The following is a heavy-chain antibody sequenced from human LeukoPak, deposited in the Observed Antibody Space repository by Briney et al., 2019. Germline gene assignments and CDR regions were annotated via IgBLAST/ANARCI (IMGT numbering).Heavy chain of an antibody. V-gene: IGHV3-7*01. J-gene: IGHJ4*02. Sequence: GGSLRLSCAASGFTFSSYWMTWVRQVPGKGLEWVANIKQDGSERYYVDSVTGRFAIFRDNAKNSLYLQMNSLRAEDTAVYYCARMSSSSWFVCDYWGQGTLVTVSS. D-gene: IGHD6-13*01. CDR3: ARMSSSSWFVCDY. CDR1: GFTFSSYW. CDR2: IKQDGSER.